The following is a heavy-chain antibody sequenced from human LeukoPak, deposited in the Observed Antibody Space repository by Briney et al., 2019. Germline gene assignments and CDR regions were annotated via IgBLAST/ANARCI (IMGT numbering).Heavy chain of an antibody. J-gene: IGHJ4*02. V-gene: IGHV3-48*02. CDR1: GFTFSSYS. Sequence: GGSLRLSCAAYGFTFSSYSMNWVRQAPGKGLEWVSHITASGTAMFYADSVKGRFTISRDNAKNSLYLQMNSLRDEDTAVYYCASSGSYRFDYWGQGTLVTVSS. CDR2: ITASGTAM. D-gene: IGHD1-26*01. CDR3: ASSGSYRFDY.